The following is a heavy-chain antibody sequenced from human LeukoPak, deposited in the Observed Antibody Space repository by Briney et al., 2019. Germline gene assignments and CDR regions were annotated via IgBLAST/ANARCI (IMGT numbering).Heavy chain of an antibody. D-gene: IGHD2-15*01. Sequence: GGSVRLSCAASVFTFSSNSMRWVRQAPWKGLEWVSAISGSGGSTYYADSVKGRFTISRDNSKNTLYLQMNSLRAEDTAVYYVVVAAPLSWGQGTLVTVSS. CDR1: VFTFSSNS. J-gene: IGHJ4*02. V-gene: IGHV3-23*01. CDR2: ISGSGGST. CDR3: VVAAPLS.